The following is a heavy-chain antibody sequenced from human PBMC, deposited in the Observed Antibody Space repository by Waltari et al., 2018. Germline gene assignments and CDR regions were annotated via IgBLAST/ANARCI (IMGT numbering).Heavy chain of an antibody. CDR3: VRDRGATVTTLGAFDI. Sequence: QVQLQESGPGLVKPSETLSLTCTVSGGSISSYYWSWIRQPAGKGLEWIGRIYTSGSTNYNPSLKSRVTMSVDTSKNQFSLKLSSVTAADTAVYYCVRDRGATVTTLGAFDIWGQGTMVTVSS. V-gene: IGHV4-4*07. CDR1: GGSISSYY. D-gene: IGHD4-17*01. J-gene: IGHJ3*02. CDR2: IYTSGST.